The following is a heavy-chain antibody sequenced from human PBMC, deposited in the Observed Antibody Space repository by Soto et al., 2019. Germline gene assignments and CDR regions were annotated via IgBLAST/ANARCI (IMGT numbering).Heavy chain of an antibody. CDR2: IKQDGSEK. D-gene: IGHD6-19*01. Sequence: PGGSLRLSCAASGFTFSNYWMSWVRQAPGKGLEWVANIKQDGSEKYYVDSVKGRFTLSRDNAKNSLQLQMSSLRDEDTAVYFCARVAYGNGWLFDYWGQGTLVTVSS. J-gene: IGHJ4*01. CDR1: GFTFSNYW. CDR3: ARVAYGNGWLFDY. V-gene: IGHV3-7*01.